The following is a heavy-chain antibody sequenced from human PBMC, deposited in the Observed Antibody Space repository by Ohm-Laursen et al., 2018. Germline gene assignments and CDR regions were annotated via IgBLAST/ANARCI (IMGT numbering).Heavy chain of an antibody. CDR3: AGRGY. CDR2: IYYTGST. J-gene: IGHJ4*02. CDR1: GGSISSYY. Sequence: SDTLSLTCTVSGGSISSYYWTWIRQPPGKGLEWIGYIYYTGSTSYNPSLKSRVTISVDTSKNQFSLKLSSVTAADTAVYYCAGRGYWGQGTLVTVSS. V-gene: IGHV4-59*07.